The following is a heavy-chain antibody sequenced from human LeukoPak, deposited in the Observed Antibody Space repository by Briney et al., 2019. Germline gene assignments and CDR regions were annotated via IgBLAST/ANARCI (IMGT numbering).Heavy chain of an antibody. J-gene: IGHJ4*02. V-gene: IGHV1-18*01. CDR2: ISAYNGNT. CDR3: ALIYGDYGTSDY. D-gene: IGHD4-17*01. Sequence: ASVKVSCKASGYTFTSYGISWVRQAPGQGLEWMGWISAYNGNTNYAQKFQGRVTMTRDTSTSTVYMELSSLRSENTAVYYCALIYGDYGTSDYWGQGTLVTVSS. CDR1: GYTFTSYG.